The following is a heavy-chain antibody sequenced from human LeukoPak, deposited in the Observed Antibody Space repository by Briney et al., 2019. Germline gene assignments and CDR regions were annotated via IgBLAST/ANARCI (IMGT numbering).Heavy chain of an antibody. CDR3: ARVVGSSSSKNWFDP. Sequence: SETLSLACAVSGYSITDGYYWGWIRQPPGKGPEYIGFVYHSGSTYYNPSLRRRVTMSVDTSKNQFSLNLTSVTAADTAVYFCARVVGSSSSKNWFDPWGQGTLVTVSS. CDR1: GYSITDGYY. D-gene: IGHD2-2*01. V-gene: IGHV4-38-2*01. J-gene: IGHJ5*02. CDR2: VYHSGST.